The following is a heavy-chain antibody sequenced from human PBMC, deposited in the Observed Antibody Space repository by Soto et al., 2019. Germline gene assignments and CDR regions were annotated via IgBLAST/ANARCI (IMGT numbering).Heavy chain of an antibody. V-gene: IGHV4-31*03. CDR2: IYYSGST. CDR3: ARVPAEDSSGYYYDAYFDY. Sequence: SETLSLTCTVSGGSISSGGYYWSWIRQHPGKGLEWIGYIYYSGSTYYNPSLKSRVTISVDTSKNQFSLKLSSVTAADTAVYYCARVPAEDSSGYYYDAYFDYWAQGTLVTVSA. D-gene: IGHD3-22*01. CDR1: GGSISSGGYY. J-gene: IGHJ4*01.